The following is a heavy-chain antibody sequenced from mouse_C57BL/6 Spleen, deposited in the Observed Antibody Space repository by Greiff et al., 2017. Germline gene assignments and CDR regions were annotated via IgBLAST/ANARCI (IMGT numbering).Heavy chain of an antibody. D-gene: IGHD1-1*01. Sequence: VQLQQSGAELVKPGASVKLSCKASGYTFTEYTIHWVKQRSGQGLEWIGWFYPGGGSIKYNEKFKDKATLTADKSSSTVYMELSRLTSEDSAVFVCARHEEVITTVVAPLAYWGQGTLVTVSA. V-gene: IGHV1-62-2*01. CDR2: FYPGGGSI. CDR1: GYTFTEYT. J-gene: IGHJ3*01. CDR3: ARHEEVITTVVAPLAY.